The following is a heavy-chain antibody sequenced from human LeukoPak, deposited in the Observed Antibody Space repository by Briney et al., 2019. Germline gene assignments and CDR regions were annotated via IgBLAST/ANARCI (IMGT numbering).Heavy chain of an antibody. D-gene: IGHD3-10*01. CDR2: IYSGGGT. CDR1: GFTVSSNY. V-gene: IGHV3-66*01. Sequence: PGGSLRLSCAASGFTVSSNYMSWVRQPPGRGLEWVSVIYSGGGTYYADSVKGRFTISRDNSKNTLFLQMNSLRAGDTAVYYCARGTVTMVDYWGQGTLVTVSS. J-gene: IGHJ4*02. CDR3: ARGTVTMVDY.